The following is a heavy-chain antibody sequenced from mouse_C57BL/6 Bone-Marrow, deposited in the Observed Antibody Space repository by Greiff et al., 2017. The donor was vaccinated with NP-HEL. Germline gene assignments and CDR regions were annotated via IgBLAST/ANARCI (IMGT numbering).Heavy chain of an antibody. Sequence: QVQLQQSGAELVRPGTSVKLSCKASGYTFTSYWMHWVKQRPGQGLEWIGVIDPSDSYTNYNQKFKGKATLTVDTSSSTAYMQLSSLTSEDSAVYYCAMVTAQAAQYYFDYWGQGTTLTVSS. CDR3: AMVTAQAAQYYFDY. V-gene: IGHV1-59*01. CDR1: GYTFTSYW. CDR2: IDPSDSYT. D-gene: IGHD3-2*02. J-gene: IGHJ2*01.